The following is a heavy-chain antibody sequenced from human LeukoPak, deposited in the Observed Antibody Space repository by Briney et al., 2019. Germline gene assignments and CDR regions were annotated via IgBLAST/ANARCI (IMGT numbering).Heavy chain of an antibody. CDR1: GYTFTNYG. V-gene: IGHV1-18*01. Sequence: GASVKVSCKASGYTFTNYGISWVRQAPGQGLEWMGWISSYTGYTNYAQNLQGRVTMTTDTSTITAYMELRSLRSDDTAVYYCARDLMGIAYRGAFYYWGQGTLVTVSS. D-gene: IGHD6-13*01. CDR3: ARDLMGIAYRGAFYY. CDR2: ISSYTGYT. J-gene: IGHJ4*02.